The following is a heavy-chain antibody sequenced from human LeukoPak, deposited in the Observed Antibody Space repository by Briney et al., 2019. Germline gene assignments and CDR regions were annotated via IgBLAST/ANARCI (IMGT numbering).Heavy chain of an antibody. CDR3: ARDPRVDTDAFDI. Sequence: PGGSLRLSCAASGFTFSSYSMNWVRQAPGKGLEWVSSISSISSYIYYADSVKGRFTISRDNAKNSLYLQMNSLRAEDTAVYYCARDPRVDTDAFDIWGQGTMVTVSS. V-gene: IGHV3-21*01. CDR2: ISSISSYI. D-gene: IGHD5-18*01. CDR1: GFTFSSYS. J-gene: IGHJ3*02.